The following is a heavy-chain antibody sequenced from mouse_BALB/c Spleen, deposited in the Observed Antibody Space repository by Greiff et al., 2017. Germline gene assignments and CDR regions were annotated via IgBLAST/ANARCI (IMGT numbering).Heavy chain of an antibody. CDR1: GYAFSSSW. D-gene: IGHD2-10*02. CDR2: IYPGDGDT. V-gene: IGHV1-82*01. J-gene: IGHJ1*01. Sequence: VQRVESGPELVKPGASVKISCKASGYAFSSSWMNWVKQRPGQGLEWIGRIYPGDGDTNYNGKFKGKATLTADKSSSTAYMQLSSLTSVDSAVYFCARGYGNYVFDVWGAGTTVTVSS. CDR3: ARGYGNYVFDV.